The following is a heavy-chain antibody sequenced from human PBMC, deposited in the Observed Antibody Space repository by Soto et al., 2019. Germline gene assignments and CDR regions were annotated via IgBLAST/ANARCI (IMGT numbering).Heavy chain of an antibody. J-gene: IGHJ4*01. Sequence: PGGSLRLSCAASGFTFTNYWMHWVRQVPGRGLVWVSRIDHDGIGTSYADSVKGRFTISRDNAKNMVYLEMNSLRAEDTAVYYCGSVFGYWGHGTLVTVSS. CDR1: GFTFTNYW. CDR3: GSVFGY. V-gene: IGHV3-74*01. CDR2: IDHDGIGT.